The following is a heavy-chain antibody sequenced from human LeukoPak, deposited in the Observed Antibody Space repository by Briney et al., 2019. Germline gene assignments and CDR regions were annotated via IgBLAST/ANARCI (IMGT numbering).Heavy chain of an antibody. CDR2: IWYVGSNK. D-gene: IGHD4-17*01. CDR1: GFTFSSYG. CDR3: ARDYGDYAGAYYSYYGMDV. J-gene: IGHJ6*02. Sequence: GGSLTLSCAASGFTFSSYGMHWVRQAPGKEREGVAVIWYVGSNKYYADSVKGRFTISRDHSKHTLYLQMNSLRAEDTALYYCARDYGDYAGAYYSYYGMDVWRQGTRGTVSS. V-gene: IGHV3-33*01.